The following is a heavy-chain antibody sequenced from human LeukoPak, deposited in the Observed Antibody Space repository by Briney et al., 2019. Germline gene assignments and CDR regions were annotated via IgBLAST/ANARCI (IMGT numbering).Heavy chain of an antibody. CDR1: GYSFTSYG. V-gene: IGHV1-18*01. J-gene: IGHJ6*03. D-gene: IGHD4-11*01. Sequence: ASVKVSCTASGYSFTSYGISWVRQAPGQGLEWMGWINTYNRNTNLVQKFEGRVTMTTDTHTSTAYMELRSLRADDTAVYYCAREAYSIGKYFPSLSQNYMDVWGKGTTVTVSS. CDR3: AREAYSIGKYFPSLSQNYMDV. CDR2: INTYNRNT.